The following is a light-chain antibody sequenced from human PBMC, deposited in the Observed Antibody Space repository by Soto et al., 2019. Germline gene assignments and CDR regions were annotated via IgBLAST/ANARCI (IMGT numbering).Light chain of an antibody. J-gene: IGKJ1*01. V-gene: IGKV1-5*03. CDR3: QQYDSYSWT. CDR1: HCISTW. Sequence: DVQMTQSPSALSSSILRRVTITGRASHCISTWLAWYQQKPGKAPKLLIYQASSLQDGVPSRFSGSGSGTEFTLTIRSLQPDDFAIYYCQQYDSYSWTFGQGTKVDIK. CDR2: QAS.